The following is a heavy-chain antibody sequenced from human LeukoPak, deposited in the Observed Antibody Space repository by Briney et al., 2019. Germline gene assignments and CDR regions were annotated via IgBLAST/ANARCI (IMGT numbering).Heavy chain of an antibody. D-gene: IGHD2-21*02. J-gene: IGHJ3*02. CDR2: IYYSGST. V-gene: IGHV4-59*01. Sequence: GSLRLSCAASGFPFSSYAMSWIRQPPGKGLEWIGYIYYSGSTNYNPSLKSRVTISVDTSKNQFSLKLSSVTAADTAVYYCARDPQGAYCGGDCSSDAFDIWGQGTMVTVSS. CDR1: GFPFSSYA. CDR3: ARDPQGAYCGGDCSSDAFDI.